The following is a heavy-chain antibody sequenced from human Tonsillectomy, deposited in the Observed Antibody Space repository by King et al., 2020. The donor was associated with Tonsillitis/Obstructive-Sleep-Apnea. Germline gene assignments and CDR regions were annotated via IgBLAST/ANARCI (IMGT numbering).Heavy chain of an antibody. CDR2: ISSSSSYT. CDR1: GFTFSDYY. D-gene: IGHD3-22*01. CDR3: ARSPTFSYDGSGDPAEPPPFDF. Sequence: VQLVESGGGLVKPGGSLRLSCAASGFTFSDYYMSWIRQAPGKGLEWVSYISSSSSYTNYADSVKGRFTISRDNAKNSLYLQMNSLRAEDTAVYYCARSPTFSYDGSGDPAEPPPFDFWGQGTMAPVSS. J-gene: IGHJ3*01. V-gene: IGHV3-11*05.